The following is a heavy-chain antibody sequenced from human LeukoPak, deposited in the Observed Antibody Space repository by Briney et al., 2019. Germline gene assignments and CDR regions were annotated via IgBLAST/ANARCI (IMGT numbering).Heavy chain of an antibody. V-gene: IGHV1-69*01. J-gene: IGHJ4*02. CDR3: ARGGGSRLFDY. CDR1: GGTFSSYA. CDR2: NIPIFGTA. Sequence: SVKVSCKASGGTFSSYAISWVRQAPGQGLEWMGGNIPIFGTANYAQKLQGRVTITADESTSTAYMELSSLRSEDTAVYYCARGGGSRLFDYWGQGTLVTVSS. D-gene: IGHD1-26*01.